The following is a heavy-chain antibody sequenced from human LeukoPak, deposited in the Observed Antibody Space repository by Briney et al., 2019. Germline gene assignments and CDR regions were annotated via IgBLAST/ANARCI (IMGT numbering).Heavy chain of an antibody. J-gene: IGHJ4*02. D-gene: IGHD1-26*01. V-gene: IGHV3-48*04. Sequence: GSLRLSCAASGFTFSSYSMNWVRQAPGKGLEWVSYISSGGSTTYYAGSVKGRFAVSRDNAKNSLYLQMNSLRAEDTAVYYCARDHMGYDYRGQGTLVTVSS. CDR2: ISSGGSTT. CDR3: ARDHMGYDY. CDR1: GFTFSSYS.